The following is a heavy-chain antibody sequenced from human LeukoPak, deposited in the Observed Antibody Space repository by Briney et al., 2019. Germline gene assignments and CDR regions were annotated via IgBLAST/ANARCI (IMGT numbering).Heavy chain of an antibody. CDR3: ARARGERIAARRKWGNWFDP. V-gene: IGHV4-34*01. J-gene: IGHJ5*02. CDR1: GGSFSGYY. Sequence: SETLSLTCTVYGGSFSGYYWSWIRQPPGKGLEWLGEINHSGSTNYNPSLKSRVTISVDTSKNQFSLKLSSVTAADTAVYYCARARGERIAARRKWGNWFDPWGQGTLVTVSS. CDR2: INHSGST. D-gene: IGHD6-6*01.